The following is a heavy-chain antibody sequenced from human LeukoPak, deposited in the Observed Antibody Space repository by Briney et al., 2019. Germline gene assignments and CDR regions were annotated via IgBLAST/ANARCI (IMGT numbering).Heavy chain of an antibody. CDR2: ISSSSSYI. V-gene: IGHV3-21*01. CDR1: GFTFSSYS. D-gene: IGHD1-7*01. Sequence: GGSLRLSCAASGFTFSSYSMNWVRQAPGKGLEWVSSISSSSSYIYYADTVKGRFTISRDNAKNSLYLQMNSLRAEDTAVYYCARIRVRWNYVGAFDIWGQGTMVTVSS. J-gene: IGHJ3*02. CDR3: ARIRVRWNYVGAFDI.